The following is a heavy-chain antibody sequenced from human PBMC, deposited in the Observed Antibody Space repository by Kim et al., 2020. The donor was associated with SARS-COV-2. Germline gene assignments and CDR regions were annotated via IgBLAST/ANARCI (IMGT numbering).Heavy chain of an antibody. D-gene: IGHD1-26*01. Sequence: PASGKGRFTISKDNSKNSLYLQMNSLRAEDTAVYYCARGGGGSYYYFDYWGQGTLVTVSS. V-gene: IGHV3-30*01. CDR3: ARGGGGSYYYFDY. J-gene: IGHJ4*02.